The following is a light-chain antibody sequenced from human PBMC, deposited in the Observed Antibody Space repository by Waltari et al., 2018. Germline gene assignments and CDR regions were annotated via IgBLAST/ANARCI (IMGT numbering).Light chain of an antibody. CDR1: QSVSSY. V-gene: IGKV3-11*01. Sequence: EIVLTQSPATLSLSPGERATIPGRAIQSVSSYLAWYQQMPGQAPRLLIHSASNRATGIPARFSGSGSGTDFTLTISSLEPEDFAVYYCQQRSNWPRTFGQGTKVEIK. CDR3: QQRSNWPRT. J-gene: IGKJ1*01. CDR2: SAS.